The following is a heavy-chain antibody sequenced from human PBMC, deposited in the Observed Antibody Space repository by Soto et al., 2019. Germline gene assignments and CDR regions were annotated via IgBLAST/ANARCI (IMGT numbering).Heavy chain of an antibody. Sequence: QVQLVESGGGVVQPGRSLRLSCAASGFTFSSYAMHWVRQAPGKGLEWVAVISYDGSNKYYADSVKGRFTISRDNSKNTLYLHMNSLRAEDTAEYYCARDVILLYFDYWGQVTLVTVSS. CDR2: ISYDGSNK. J-gene: IGHJ4*02. D-gene: IGHD1-26*01. CDR3: ARDVILLYFDY. CDR1: GFTFSSYA. V-gene: IGHV3-30-3*01.